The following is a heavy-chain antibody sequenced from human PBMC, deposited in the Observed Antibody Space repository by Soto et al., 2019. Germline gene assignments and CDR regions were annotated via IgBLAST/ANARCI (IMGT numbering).Heavy chain of an antibody. Sequence: QVQLQESGPGLVKPSETLSLTCTASGGSISSYYWSWIRQPPGKGLEWIGYMYNTGSTVYNPSLKSRVTISVDTSKNQFSLKLNAVTAADTAVYYCARDLWGYCGTDCYPLDVWGQGTTVPVSS. CDR2: MYNTGST. J-gene: IGHJ6*02. CDR3: ARDLWGYCGTDCYPLDV. V-gene: IGHV4-59*01. CDR1: GGSISSYY. D-gene: IGHD2-21*02.